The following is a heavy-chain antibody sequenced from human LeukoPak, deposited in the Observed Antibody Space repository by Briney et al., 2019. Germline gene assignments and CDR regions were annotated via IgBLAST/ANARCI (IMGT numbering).Heavy chain of an antibody. CDR3: ARLTTAAEYFQH. J-gene: IGHJ1*01. CDR2: IYYSGST. D-gene: IGHD4-17*01. CDR1: GGSISSSSYY. V-gene: IGHV4-39*07. Sequence: SEALSLTCTVSGGSISSSSYYWGWIRQPPGKGLEWIGSIYYSGSTYYNPSLKSRVTISVDTSKNQFSLKLSSVTAADTAVYYCARLTTAAEYFQHWGQGTLVTVSS.